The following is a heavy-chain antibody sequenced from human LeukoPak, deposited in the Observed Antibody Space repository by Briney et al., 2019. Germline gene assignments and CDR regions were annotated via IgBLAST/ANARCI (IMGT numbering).Heavy chain of an antibody. V-gene: IGHV1-69*01. Sequence: SVKVSCKASGGTFSSYAISWVRQAPGQGLEWMGGIIPIFGTANYAQKFQGRVTITADESTSTAYMELSSLRSEDTAVYYCARDLVTMVRGVIIAHWFDPWGQGTLVTVSS. CDR3: ARDLVTMVRGVIIAHWFDP. D-gene: IGHD3-10*01. CDR2: IIPIFGTA. CDR1: GGTFSSYA. J-gene: IGHJ5*02.